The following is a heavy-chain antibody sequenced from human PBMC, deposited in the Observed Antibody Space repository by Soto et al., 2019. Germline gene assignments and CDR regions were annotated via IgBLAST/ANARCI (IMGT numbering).Heavy chain of an antibody. Sequence: ASVKVSCKASGYTFTNYGISWVRQAPGQGLEWMGWISGHNGNTNYAQKLQGRVTMTADTSTSTAYMELRSLRSDDTAVYYCARFGSGWLFDYWGQGTLVTVSS. CDR3: ARFGSGWLFDY. J-gene: IGHJ4*02. CDR1: GYTFTNYG. D-gene: IGHD6-19*01. CDR2: ISGHNGNT. V-gene: IGHV1-18*01.